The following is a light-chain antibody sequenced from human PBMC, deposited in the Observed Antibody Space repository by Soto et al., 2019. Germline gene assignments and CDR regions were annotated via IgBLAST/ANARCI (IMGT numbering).Light chain of an antibody. CDR3: QQCEDWPRT. V-gene: IGKV3-15*01. CDR2: GAS. CDR1: QSVGNN. Sequence: EIVMTQSPATLSVSPGERATLSCRASQSVGNNLAWYQQKPGQAPRLLIHGASIRATGVPARFSGSGSGTEFTLTISSLQSADFAGYSCQQCEDWPRTFGQGTKVEIK. J-gene: IGKJ1*01.